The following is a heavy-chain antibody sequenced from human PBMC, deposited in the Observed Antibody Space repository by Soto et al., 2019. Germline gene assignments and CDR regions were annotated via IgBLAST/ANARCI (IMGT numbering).Heavy chain of an antibody. CDR1: GYTFTNFG. D-gene: IGHD2-21*02. J-gene: IGHJ4*02. CDR3: SRVGTPIAY. Sequence: QVQLVQSGAEVKKPGASVKVSCKASGYTFTNFGINWVRQAPGQGLEWMGWISAYNGNTNDAQNDQGRVTMTTDTSTSTAYMARSSLGSGDTAGHFCSRVGTPIAYLGQGTLVAVSS. V-gene: IGHV1-18*01. CDR2: ISAYNGNT.